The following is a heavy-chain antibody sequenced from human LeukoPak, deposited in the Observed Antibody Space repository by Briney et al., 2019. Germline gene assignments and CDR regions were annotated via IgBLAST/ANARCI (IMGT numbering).Heavy chain of an antibody. V-gene: IGHV4-39*01. CDR1: GGSISSSSYY. CDR2: IYYSGST. J-gene: IGHJ6*03. Sequence: PSETLSLTCTVSGGSISSSSYYWGWIRQPPGKGLEWIGSIYYSGSTYYNPSLKSRVTISVDTSKNQFSLKLSSVTAADTAVYYCALWFGESFDYYYYYMDVWGKGTTVTISS. D-gene: IGHD3-10*01. CDR3: ALWFGESFDYYYYYMDV.